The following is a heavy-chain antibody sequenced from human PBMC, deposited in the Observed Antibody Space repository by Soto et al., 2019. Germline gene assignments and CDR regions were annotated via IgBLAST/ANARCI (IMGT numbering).Heavy chain of an antibody. Sequence: PSETLSLTCTASGDSIRGDYWSWIRQPPGKRLEWIAYISYSGTTNYNPSLKSRVTISLDTSNNQLSLKMTSVTAADTAMYYCASLCGVGATTSCAFDIWGQGTMVTVSS. CDR3: ASLCGVGATTSCAFDI. CDR1: GDSIRGDY. CDR2: ISYSGTT. D-gene: IGHD1-26*01. V-gene: IGHV4-59*12. J-gene: IGHJ3*02.